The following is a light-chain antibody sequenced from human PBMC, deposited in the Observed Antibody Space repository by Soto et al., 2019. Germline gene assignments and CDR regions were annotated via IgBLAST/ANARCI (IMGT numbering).Light chain of an antibody. CDR1: QRISNN. V-gene: IGKV1-39*01. J-gene: IGKJ3*01. CDR3: QQSYNAFI. CDR2: GAS. Sequence: EIQMTQSPSSLSASVGDRVTITCRASQRISNNLNWYQKKPGKAPKLLIYGASSLQSGVPSRFSGSGSGTDFTLTISSLQPEDFASYYCQQSYNAFIFWPGTKVEIK.